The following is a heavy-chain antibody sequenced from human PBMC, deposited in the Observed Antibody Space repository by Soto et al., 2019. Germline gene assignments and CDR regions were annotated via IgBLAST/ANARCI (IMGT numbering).Heavy chain of an antibody. Sequence: GESLKISCAASGFTFSSYSMNWVRQAPGKGLEWVSYISSSSSTIYYADSVKGRFTISRDNAKNSLYLQMNSLRDEDTAVYYCARDRSRFLEWLQPLDYWGQGTLVTVSS. CDR2: ISSSSSTI. J-gene: IGHJ4*02. V-gene: IGHV3-48*02. CDR3: ARDRSRFLEWLQPLDY. D-gene: IGHD3-3*01. CDR1: GFTFSSYS.